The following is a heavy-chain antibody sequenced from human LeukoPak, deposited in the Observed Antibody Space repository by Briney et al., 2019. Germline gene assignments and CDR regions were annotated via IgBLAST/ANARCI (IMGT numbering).Heavy chain of an antibody. CDR1: GDSMISTNW. CDR2: IYHTGST. V-gene: IGHV4-4*02. D-gene: IGHD4/OR15-4a*01. Sequence: SETLSLTCAVSGDSMISTNWWSWVRQPPGKGLELIGEIYHTGSTNYNPSLKSRVTISVDKSKNQFSLKLSSVTAADTAVYYCARINDYGSDYWGQGTLVTVSS. J-gene: IGHJ4*02. CDR3: ARINDYGSDY.